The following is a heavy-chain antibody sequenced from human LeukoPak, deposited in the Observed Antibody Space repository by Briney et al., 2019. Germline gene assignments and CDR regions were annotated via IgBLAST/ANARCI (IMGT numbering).Heavy chain of an antibody. D-gene: IGHD3-22*01. J-gene: IGHJ4*02. V-gene: IGHV3-30*04. Sequence: GGSLRLSCAASEFTFSSYAMDWVRQAPGKGLEWVAVISYDGSNKYYADSVKGRFTISRDNSKNTLYLQMNSLRAEDTAVYYCAKDSEARYYYDSSGYYVPGTNYFDYWGQGTLVTVSS. CDR2: ISYDGSNK. CDR3: AKDSEARYYYDSSGYYVPGTNYFDY. CDR1: EFTFSSYA.